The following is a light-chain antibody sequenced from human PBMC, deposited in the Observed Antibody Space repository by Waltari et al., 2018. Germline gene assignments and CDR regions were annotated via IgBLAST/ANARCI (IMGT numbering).Light chain of an antibody. J-gene: IGKJ1*01. CDR2: GAS. CDR3: QHYLRLPVS. CDR1: QSVGRT. Sequence: SCRASQSVGRTLAWYQQRPGHAPRLLMYGASISAADIPDRFAGSGSGTDFSLTINRLEPEDFAVYYCQHYLRLPVSFGQGTKVEIK. V-gene: IGKV3-20*01.